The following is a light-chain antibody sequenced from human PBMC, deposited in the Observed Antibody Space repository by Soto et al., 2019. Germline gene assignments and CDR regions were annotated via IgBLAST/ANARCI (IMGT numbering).Light chain of an antibody. CDR1: HSVNSH. J-gene: IGKJ4*01. Sequence: EIVLTQSPGTLSLSPGERVTLSCRTSHSVNSHVSWYQQKPGQAPRLLIYDASNRATGIPARFSGSGSGTDFTLTISSLEPEDFAVYYCQQRSNWPRTFGGGTKVDIK. V-gene: IGKV3-11*01. CDR3: QQRSNWPRT. CDR2: DAS.